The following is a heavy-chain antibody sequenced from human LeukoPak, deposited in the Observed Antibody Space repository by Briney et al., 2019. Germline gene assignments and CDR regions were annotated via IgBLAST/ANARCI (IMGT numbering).Heavy chain of an antibody. V-gene: IGHV4-61*01. J-gene: IGHJ4*02. Sequence: SETLSLTCTVSGCSVSSGTYYWSWIRQPPGKGLEWIGYISYSGSTNYNPSLKSRVTISVDTSKNQFSLKLSSVTAADTAVYYCARAFGYYYDSSGYNFDFWGQGTLVTVSS. D-gene: IGHD3-22*01. CDR1: GCSVSSGTYY. CDR3: ARAFGYYYDSSGYNFDF. CDR2: ISYSGST.